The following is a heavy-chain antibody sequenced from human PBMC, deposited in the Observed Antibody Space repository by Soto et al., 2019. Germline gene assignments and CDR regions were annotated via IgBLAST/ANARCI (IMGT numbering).Heavy chain of an antibody. J-gene: IGHJ6*02. V-gene: IGHV2-5*02. CDR2: IYWDDDK. D-gene: IGHD3-3*01. Sequence: QITLKESGPTLVKPTQTLTLTCAFSGLSLTTNGLSVGWVRQPPGKALEWLALIYWDDDKRYSPSLKSRLTIIRDTSKNQVVLTMTNMDPVDTVTYYCAHSSTDLNHAMDVWGQGTTVSVSS. CDR3: AHSSTDLNHAMDV. CDR1: GLSLTTNGLS.